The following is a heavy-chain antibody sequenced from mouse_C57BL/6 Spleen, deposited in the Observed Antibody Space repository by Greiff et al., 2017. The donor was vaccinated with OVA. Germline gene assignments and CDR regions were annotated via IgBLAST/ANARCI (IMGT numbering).Heavy chain of an antibody. Sequence: EVQVVESGGGLVKPGGSLKLSCAASGFTFSSYTMSWVRQTPEKRLEWVATISGGGGNTYYPDSVKGRFTISRDNAKNTLYLTLSRLRSEDTALYYCARDYGTPRDYWGQGTTLTVSS. V-gene: IGHV5-9*01. D-gene: IGHD1-1*01. J-gene: IGHJ2*01. CDR2: ISGGGGNT. CDR1: GFTFSSYT. CDR3: ARDYGTPRDY.